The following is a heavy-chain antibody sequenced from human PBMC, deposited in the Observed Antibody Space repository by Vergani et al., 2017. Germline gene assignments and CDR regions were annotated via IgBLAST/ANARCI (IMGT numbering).Heavy chain of an antibody. D-gene: IGHD2-2*02. Sequence: EVQVVESGGGLIKPGGSLRLSCVVSGITFKNAWINWVRQAPGKGLEWIGRIRSKNEGGTADYAAPLKGRFTSSRDDSKDSAFLLVNNLKNEDTAVYFCYTDYHDYWGQGTLVTVSS. CDR3: YTDYHDY. CDR2: IRSKNEGGTA. V-gene: IGHV3-15*01. CDR1: GITFKNAW. J-gene: IGHJ4*02.